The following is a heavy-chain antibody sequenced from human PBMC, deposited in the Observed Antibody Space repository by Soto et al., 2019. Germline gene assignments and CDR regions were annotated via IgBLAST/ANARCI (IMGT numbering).Heavy chain of an antibody. J-gene: IGHJ4*02. D-gene: IGHD3-9*01. V-gene: IGHV4-59*01. Sequence: SETLSLTCTVSGGSISSYYWSWIRQPPGKGLEWIGYIYYSGSTNYNPSLKSRVTISVDTSKNQFSLKLSSVTAADTAVYYCARVTSYYDILTRYHHGKFDYRVQGTPVTVSS. CDR2: IYYSGST. CDR3: ARVTSYYDILTRYHHGKFDY. CDR1: GGSISSYY.